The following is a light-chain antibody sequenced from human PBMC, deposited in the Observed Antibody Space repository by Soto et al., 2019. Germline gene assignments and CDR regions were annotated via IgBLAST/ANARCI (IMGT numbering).Light chain of an antibody. CDR3: AAWDDSLNGGV. CDR2: SNN. J-gene: IGLJ3*02. CDR1: SSNIGSNT. V-gene: IGLV1-44*01. Sequence: QSVLTQPPSASGTPGQRVTIPCSGSSSNIGSNTVNWYQQLPGTAPKLLIYSNNQRPSGVPDRFSGSKSGTSASLAISGLQSEDEADYYCAAWDDSLNGGVFGGGTKVTVL.